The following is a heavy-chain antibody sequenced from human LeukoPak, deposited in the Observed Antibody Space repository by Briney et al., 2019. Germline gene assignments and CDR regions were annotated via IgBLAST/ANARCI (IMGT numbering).Heavy chain of an antibody. CDR1: GFTFSSYA. V-gene: IGHV3-30*04. CDR2: ISYDGSNK. CDR3: ARDRTVAGRGPLDY. D-gene: IGHD6-19*01. J-gene: IGHJ4*02. Sequence: GGSLRLSCAASGFTFSSYAMHWVRQAPGKGLEWVAVISYDGSNKYYADSVKGRFTISRDNSNNTLYLQMNSLRAEDTAVYYCARDRTVAGRGPLDYWGQGTLVTVSS.